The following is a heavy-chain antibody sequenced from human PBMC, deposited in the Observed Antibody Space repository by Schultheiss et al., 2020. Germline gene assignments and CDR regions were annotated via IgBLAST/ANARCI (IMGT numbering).Heavy chain of an antibody. CDR2: ISHSGST. J-gene: IGHJ4*02. CDR3: ARLGGVAGSDYFDY. V-gene: IGHV4-59*08. Sequence: SETLPLTCTVSGTSISSFYWSWIRQPPGKGLEWIGYISHSGSTYYNPSLKSRVTISVDTSKNQFSLKLSSVTAADTAVYYCARLGGVAGSDYFDYWGQGTLVTISS. CDR1: GTSISSFY. D-gene: IGHD6-19*01.